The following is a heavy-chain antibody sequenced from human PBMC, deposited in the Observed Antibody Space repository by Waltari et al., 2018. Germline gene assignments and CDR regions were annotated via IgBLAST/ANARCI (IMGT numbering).Heavy chain of an antibody. D-gene: IGHD1-26*01. CDR1: GGSFTAYL. J-gene: IGHJ6*02. V-gene: IGHV4-34*01. CDR3: ARGVGSPHYFYGMDV. CDR2: INHSGST. Sequence: QVQLQQWGAGLLKPSETLSLTCAVYGGSFTAYLWSWIRQSPGKGLGWVGGINHSGSTNYNPSLKSRVTISVDTSKNQFSLKLSSMTAADTAVYYCARGVGSPHYFYGMDVWGQGTTVTVSS.